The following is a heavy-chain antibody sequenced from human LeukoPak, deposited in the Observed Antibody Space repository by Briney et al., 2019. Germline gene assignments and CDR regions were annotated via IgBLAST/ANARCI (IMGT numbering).Heavy chain of an antibody. V-gene: IGHV3-30*02. D-gene: IGHD4/OR15-4a*01. Sequence: QPGGSLRLSCAASGFTFSSYGMHWVRQAPGKGLEWVAVIWYDGSNKYYADSVKGRFTISRDNSKNTLYLQMNSLRAEDTAVYYCAKAYSDYGLDYWGQGTLVTVSS. CDR1: GFTFSSYG. J-gene: IGHJ4*02. CDR2: IWYDGSNK. CDR3: AKAYSDYGLDY.